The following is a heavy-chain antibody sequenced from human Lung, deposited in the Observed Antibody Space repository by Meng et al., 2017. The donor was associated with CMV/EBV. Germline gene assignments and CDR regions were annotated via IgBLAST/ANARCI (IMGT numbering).Heavy chain of an antibody. CDR3: LRRSGGSV. CDR2: IPHRGSS. J-gene: IGHJ1*01. CDR1: GDSITNHNW. V-gene: IGHV4-4*02. Sequence: QLRESGPPRWQPSEPLSLTCAVSGDSITNHNWWAWVRQPPGKGLEGIGEIPHRGSSAYNPSLKSRVSMSIDKSKNQFSLKLTSVTAADTAVYHCLRRSGGSVWGQGTLVTVPS. D-gene: IGHD3-10*01.